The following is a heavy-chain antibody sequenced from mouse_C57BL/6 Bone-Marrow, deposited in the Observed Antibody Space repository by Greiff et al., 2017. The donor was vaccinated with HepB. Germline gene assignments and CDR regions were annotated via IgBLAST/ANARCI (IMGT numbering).Heavy chain of an antibody. CDR1: GYTFTDYY. Sequence: VQLQQSGAELVRPGASVKLSCKASGYTFTDYYINWVKQRPGQGLEWIARIYPGSGNTYYNEKFKGKATLTAEKSSSNAYMQLSSLTSEDSAVYFCAREGAIYSGYGAWFAYWGQGTLVTVSA. CDR3: AREGAIYSGYGAWFAY. D-gene: IGHD2-2*01. V-gene: IGHV1-76*01. J-gene: IGHJ3*01. CDR2: IYPGSGNT.